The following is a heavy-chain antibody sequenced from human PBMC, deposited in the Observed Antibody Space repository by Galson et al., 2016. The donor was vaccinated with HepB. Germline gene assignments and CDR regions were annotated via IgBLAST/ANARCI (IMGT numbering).Heavy chain of an antibody. Sequence: SLRLSCAASGFTFSSYGMNWVRQAPGKGLEWVTNIWYDGSKKSYADSVKGRFTISRDNSKNTVYLQMNSLRVEDTAVYYCAKGRRLYSYSSGWYYFDYWGQGTLVTVSS. CDR1: GFTFSSYG. D-gene: IGHD6-19*01. V-gene: IGHV3-33*06. J-gene: IGHJ4*02. CDR3: AKGRRLYSYSSGWYYFDY. CDR2: IWYDGSKK.